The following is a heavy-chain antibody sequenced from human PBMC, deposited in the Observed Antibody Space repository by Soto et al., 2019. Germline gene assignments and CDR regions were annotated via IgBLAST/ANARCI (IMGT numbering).Heavy chain of an antibody. V-gene: IGHV4-31*03. CDR1: GGSISSGGYY. CDR2: IYYSGST. J-gene: IGHJ6*02. CDR3: ARDTIFGVVSYGMDV. Sequence: QVQLQESGPGLVKPSQTLSLTCTVSGGSISSGGYYWSWIRQHPGKGLEWIGYIYYSGSTYYNPSFKSRVTISVDTSKNQFSLKLSSVTAADTAVYYCARDTIFGVVSYGMDVWGQGTTVTVSS. D-gene: IGHD3-3*01.